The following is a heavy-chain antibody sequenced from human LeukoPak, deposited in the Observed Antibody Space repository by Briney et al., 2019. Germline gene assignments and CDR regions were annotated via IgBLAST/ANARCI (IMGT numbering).Heavy chain of an antibody. CDR2: IWYDGSNK. V-gene: IGHV3-33*06. D-gene: IGHD3-3*01. J-gene: IGHJ4*02. Sequence: PGGSLRLSCAASGFTFSSYGMHWVRQAPGKGLEWVAVIWYDGSNKYYADSVKGRFTISRDNSKNTLYLQMNSLRAEDTAVYYCAKVGDTIFGVGNTYYFDYWGQGTLVTVSS. CDR1: GFTFSSYG. CDR3: AKVGDTIFGVGNTYYFDY.